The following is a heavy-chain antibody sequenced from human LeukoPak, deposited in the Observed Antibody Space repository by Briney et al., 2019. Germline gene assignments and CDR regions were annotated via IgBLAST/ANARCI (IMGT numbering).Heavy chain of an antibody. CDR3: ARDRYAGTTHFDAFDI. D-gene: IGHD1-1*01. Sequence: SVKVSCKASGGTFSSYAISWVRQAPGQGLEWMGVIIPIFGTTNYAQKFQGRVTITADKSTSTAYMELSSLRSEDTAVYYCARDRYAGTTHFDAFDIWGQGTMVTVSS. CDR1: GGTFSSYA. J-gene: IGHJ3*02. CDR2: IIPIFGTT. V-gene: IGHV1-69*06.